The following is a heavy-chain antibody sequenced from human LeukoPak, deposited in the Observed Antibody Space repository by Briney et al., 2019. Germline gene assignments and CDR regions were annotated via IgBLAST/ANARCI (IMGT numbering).Heavy chain of an antibody. CDR2: INHSGST. J-gene: IGHJ6*03. CDR3: ANIPTTGYYYYYMDV. Sequence: SETLSLTCAVYGGSFSGYYWSWIRQPPGKGLEWIGEINHSGSTNYNPSLKSRVTISVDTSENQFSLKLSSGTAADTAVYYCANIPTTGYYYYYMDVWGKGTTVTVSS. CDR1: GGSFSGYY. V-gene: IGHV4-34*01. D-gene: IGHD4-17*01.